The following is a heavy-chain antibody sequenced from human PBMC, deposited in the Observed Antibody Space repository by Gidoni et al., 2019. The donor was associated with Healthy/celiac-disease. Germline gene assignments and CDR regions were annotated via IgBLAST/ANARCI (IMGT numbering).Heavy chain of an antibody. CDR1: GFTFGDYA. J-gene: IGHJ6*03. CDR3: TRDRTGGVCYPSGECFYYYYMDV. V-gene: IGHV3-49*03. CDR2: IRSKAYGGTT. D-gene: IGHD2-8*02. Sequence: EVQLVESGGGLVQPGRSLRLSCTASGFTFGDYAMSWFRPAPGKGLEWVGFIRSKAYGGTTEYAASVKGRFTISRDDSKSIAYLQMNSLKTEDTAVYYCTRDRTGGVCYPSGECFYYYYMDVWGKGTTVTVSS.